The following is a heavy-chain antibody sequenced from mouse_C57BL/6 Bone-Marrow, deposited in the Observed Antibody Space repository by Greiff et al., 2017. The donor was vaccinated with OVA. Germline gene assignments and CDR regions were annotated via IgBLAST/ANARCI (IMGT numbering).Heavy chain of an antibody. V-gene: IGHV1-26*01. Sequence: EVQLQQSGPELVKPGASVKISCKASGHTFTDYYMNWVKQSHGKSLEWIGDINPNNGGTSYNQKFKGKATLTVDKSSSTAYMELRSLTSEDSAVYYCARRALLPLCYWYVDVWGTGTTVTVSS. J-gene: IGHJ1*03. CDR1: GHTFTDYY. D-gene: IGHD6-5*01. CDR3: ARRALLPLCYWYVDV. CDR2: INPNNGGT.